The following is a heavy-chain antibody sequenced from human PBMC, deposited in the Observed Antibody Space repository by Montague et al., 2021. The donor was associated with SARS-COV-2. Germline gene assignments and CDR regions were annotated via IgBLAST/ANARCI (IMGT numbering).Heavy chain of an antibody. D-gene: IGHD2-21*01. CDR2: IFYNGST. J-gene: IGHJ5*01. CDR1: FGSISTYY. Sequence: SETLSLTCTVSFGSISTYYWSWIRQPPGKGLEWIGFIFYNGSTKYNLSLKRRVSISLDTSKNQFSLKLSSVTAADTAVYYCARQDAWAYCGDECYRGWFDSWGQGTLVTVSS. CDR3: ARQDAWAYCGDECYRGWFDS. V-gene: IGHV4-59*01.